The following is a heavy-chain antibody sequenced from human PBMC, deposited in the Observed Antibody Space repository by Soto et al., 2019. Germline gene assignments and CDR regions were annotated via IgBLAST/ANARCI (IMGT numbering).Heavy chain of an antibody. CDR3: AREEGYSSSSDY. D-gene: IGHD6-6*01. CDR2: ISTAVGAT. CDR1: GFTFSNHA. Sequence: PGGSLRLSCAVSGFTFSNHAMSWVRQAPGKGLEWVSAISTAVGATYYADSVKGRFTTSRDNSKNTLYLQMNSLRAEDTAVYYCAREEGYSSSSDYWGQGTLVTVSS. J-gene: IGHJ4*02. V-gene: IGHV3-23*01.